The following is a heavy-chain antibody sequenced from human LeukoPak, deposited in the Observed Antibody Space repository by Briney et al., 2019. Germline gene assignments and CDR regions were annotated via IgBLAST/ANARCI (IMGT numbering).Heavy chain of an antibody. CDR2: IYTSGST. V-gene: IGHV4-4*07. CDR3: ARDSSNNYYDSSGYVFGY. J-gene: IGHJ4*02. Sequence: PSETLSLTCTVSGGSISSYYWSWIRQPAGKGLEWIGRIYTSGSTNYNPSLKSRVTMSVDTSKNQFSLKLSSVTAADTAVYYCARDSSNNYYDSSGYVFGYWGQGTLVTVSS. D-gene: IGHD3-22*01. CDR1: GGSISSYY.